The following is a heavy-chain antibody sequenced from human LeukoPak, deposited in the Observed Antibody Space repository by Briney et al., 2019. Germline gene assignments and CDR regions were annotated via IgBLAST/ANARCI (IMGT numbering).Heavy chain of an antibody. Sequence: PSETLSLTCTVSGGSISSSSYYWGWIRQPPVKGLEWIGSIYYSGSTYYNPSLKSRVTISVDTSKNQFSLKLSSVTAADTAVYYCARLKYCGGDCATGAFDIWGQGTMVTVSS. CDR1: GGSISSSSYY. J-gene: IGHJ3*02. CDR3: ARLKYCGGDCATGAFDI. V-gene: IGHV4-39*07. CDR2: IYYSGST. D-gene: IGHD2-21*01.